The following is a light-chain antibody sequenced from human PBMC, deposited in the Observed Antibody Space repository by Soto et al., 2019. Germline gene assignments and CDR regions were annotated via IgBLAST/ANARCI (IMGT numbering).Light chain of an antibody. V-gene: IGLV2-23*01. CDR3: CSYAGSRQV. CDR2: EGS. Sequence: QSALTQPASVSGSPGQSITISCTGTSSDVGSYNLVSWYQQHPGKAPKLMIYEGSKRHSGVSNRFSGSKSGNTASLTISGLQAEDEADYYCCSYAGSRQVFGGGTQLTVL. CDR1: SSDVGSYNL. J-gene: IGLJ7*01.